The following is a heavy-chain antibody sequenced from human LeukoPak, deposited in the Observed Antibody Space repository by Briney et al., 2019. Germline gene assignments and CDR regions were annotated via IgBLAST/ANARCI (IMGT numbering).Heavy chain of an antibody. CDR1: GFTFSSYA. J-gene: IGHJ4*02. V-gene: IGHV3-23*01. Sequence: GGSLRLSCAASGFTFSSYAMSWVRQAPGKGLEWVSSISGSGGSTYYADAVKGRFTISRDNSKNTLYLQMNSLRAEDTAVYYCARDDNYDSSGYYGDYWGQGTLVTVSS. D-gene: IGHD3-22*01. CDR2: ISGSGGST. CDR3: ARDDNYDSSGYYGDY.